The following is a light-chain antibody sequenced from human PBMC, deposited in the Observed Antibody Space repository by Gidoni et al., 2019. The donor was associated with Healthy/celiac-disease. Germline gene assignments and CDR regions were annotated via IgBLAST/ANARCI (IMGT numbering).Light chain of an antibody. CDR2: WAS. Sequence: DIVMTQSPDSLAVSLGERATINCKSSQSVLYSSNNKNYLAWYQQKPGQPPKLLIYWASTRESGVPDRFSGSGSGTDFTLTISSLQAEDVAVYYCQQYYSTPRGTFGHXTKVEIK. CDR3: QQYYSTPRGT. CDR1: QSVLYSSNNKNY. V-gene: IGKV4-1*01. J-gene: IGKJ1*01.